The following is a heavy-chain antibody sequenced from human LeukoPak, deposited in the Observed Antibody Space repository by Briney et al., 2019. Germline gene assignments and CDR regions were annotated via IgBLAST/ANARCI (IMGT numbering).Heavy chain of an antibody. Sequence: GGSLRLSCAASGFTFSSYAMIWVRQAPGKGLEWVSFISGSGGNTYYADSVKGRFTISRDNSKNTLYLQMNSLRAEDTAVYYCAKVPYYDFWGAYSWSDPWGQGTLVTVSS. V-gene: IGHV3-23*01. D-gene: IGHD3-3*01. J-gene: IGHJ5*02. CDR2: ISGSGGNT. CDR1: GFTFSSYA. CDR3: AKVPYYDFWGAYSWSDP.